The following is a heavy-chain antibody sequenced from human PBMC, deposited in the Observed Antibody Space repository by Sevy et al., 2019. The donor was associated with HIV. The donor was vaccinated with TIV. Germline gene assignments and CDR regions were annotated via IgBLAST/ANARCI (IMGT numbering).Heavy chain of an antibody. CDR3: SSPGERY. V-gene: IGHV3-15*01. J-gene: IGHJ4*02. D-gene: IGHD3-16*01. CDR1: GFPFNKEW. CDR2: IKSKKDGGAT. Sequence: GGSLRLSCSASGFPFNKEWMRWVRQAPGKGLEWVGRIKSKKDGGATDYAAPANGRFTISRDDPMNTLYLQMNSLKIGDRGFYYGSSPGERYWGLGTLVTVSS.